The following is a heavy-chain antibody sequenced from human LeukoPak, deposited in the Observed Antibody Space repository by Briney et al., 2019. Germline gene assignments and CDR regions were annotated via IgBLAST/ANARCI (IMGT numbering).Heavy chain of an antibody. J-gene: IGHJ4*02. V-gene: IGHV3-23*01. Sequence: GGSLRLSCAASGFAFSSYAMSWVRQAPGKGLEWVSAISGSGGSTYYADSVKGRFTISRDSSKNTLYPQMNSLRAEDTAVYYCAPPAGDSSGFDYWGQGTLVTVSS. CDR3: APPAGDSSGFDY. CDR1: GFAFSSYA. D-gene: IGHD3-22*01. CDR2: ISGSGGST.